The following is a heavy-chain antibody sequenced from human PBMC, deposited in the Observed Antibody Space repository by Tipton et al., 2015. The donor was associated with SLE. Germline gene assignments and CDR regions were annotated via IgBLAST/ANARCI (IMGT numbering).Heavy chain of an antibody. Sequence: SLRLSCAAPEFSFSLYSMHWVRQAPGKGLVWVSHINSDGSVVSYADSVKGRFTISRDSAKNTVYLQMNSLRAEDTAVYYCARDTSVDFDHRGQGTLVPVSS. J-gene: IGHJ4*02. CDR3: ARDTSVDFDH. CDR2: INSDGSVV. V-gene: IGHV3-74*01. CDR1: EFSFSLYS. D-gene: IGHD4-23*01.